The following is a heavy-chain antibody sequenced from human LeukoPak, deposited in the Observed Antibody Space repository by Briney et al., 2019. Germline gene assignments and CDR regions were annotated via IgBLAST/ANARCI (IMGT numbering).Heavy chain of an antibody. CDR1: GYTFTGYY. V-gene: IGHV1-2*02. D-gene: IGHD6-6*01. J-gene: IGHJ4*02. CDR3: ARDNPFAAARTTQLDY. CDR2: INPNSGGT. Sequence: ASVKVSCKASGYTFTGYYMHWVRQAPGQGLEGMGWINPNSGGTNYAQKFQGRVTMTRDTSISTAYMELSRLRSDDTAVYYCARDNPFAAARTTQLDYWGQGTLVTVSS.